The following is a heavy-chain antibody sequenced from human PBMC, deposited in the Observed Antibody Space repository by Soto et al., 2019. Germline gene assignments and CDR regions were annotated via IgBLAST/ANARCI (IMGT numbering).Heavy chain of an antibody. CDR2: IIPILGIA. CDR1: GGTFSSYT. J-gene: IGHJ6*03. V-gene: IGHV1-69*04. Sequence: GASVKVSCKASGGTFSSYTISWVRQAPGQGLEWMGRIIPILGIANYAQKFQGRVTITADKSTSTAYMELSSLRSEDTAVYYCAREEKVPAATCYYYYMDVWGKGTTVTVSS. CDR3: AREEKVPAATCYYYYMDV. D-gene: IGHD2-2*01.